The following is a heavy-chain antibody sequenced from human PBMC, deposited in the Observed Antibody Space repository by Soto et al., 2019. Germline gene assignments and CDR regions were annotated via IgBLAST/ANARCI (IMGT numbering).Heavy chain of an antibody. CDR1: GGTFSSYA. V-gene: IGHV1-69*13. J-gene: IGHJ4*02. D-gene: IGHD4-17*01. CDR3: VHDYGDRRFDY. CDR2: IIPIFGTA. Sequence: SVKVSCKASGGTFSSYAISWVRQAPGQGLEWMGGIIPIFGTANYAQKFQGRVTITADESTSTAYMELSSLRSEDTAVYYCVHDYGDRRFDYWGQGTLVTVSS.